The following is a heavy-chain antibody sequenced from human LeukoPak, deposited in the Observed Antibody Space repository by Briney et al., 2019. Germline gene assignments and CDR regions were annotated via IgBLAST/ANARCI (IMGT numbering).Heavy chain of an antibody. CDR2: INHSGST. Sequence: PSETLSLTCAVYGGSFSGYYWSWIRQPPGKGLEWIGEINHSGSTNYNPSLKSRVTISVDTSKNQFSLKLSSVTAADTAVYYCASHDITMIVRGAFDYWGQGTLVTVSS. V-gene: IGHV4-34*01. J-gene: IGHJ4*02. CDR3: ASHDITMIVRGAFDY. D-gene: IGHD3-22*01. CDR1: GGSFSGYY.